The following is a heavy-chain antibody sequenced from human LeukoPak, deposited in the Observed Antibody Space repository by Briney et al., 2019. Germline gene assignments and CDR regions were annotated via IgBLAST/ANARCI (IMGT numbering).Heavy chain of an antibody. CDR3: ARDLWGSYSTGSYLDY. J-gene: IGHJ4*02. Sequence: AGGSLRLSCAVSGFPFTNYWMSWVREAPGKGLEWVANMKEDGSVMYCVDSRKGRFTISRDSAQNSLYLKMNSLRVEDTAVYFCARDLWGSYSTGSYLDYWGQGALVTVSS. D-gene: IGHD6-19*01. V-gene: IGHV3-7*01. CDR1: GFPFTNYW. CDR2: MKEDGSVM.